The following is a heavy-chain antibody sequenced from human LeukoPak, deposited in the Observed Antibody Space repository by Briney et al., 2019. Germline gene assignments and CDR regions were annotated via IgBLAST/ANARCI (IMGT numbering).Heavy chain of an antibody. CDR1: GFTFSSSS. Sequence: PGGSLRLSCAASGFTFSSSSMSWVRQAPGKGLEWVSALTGSGGGTYYADSVKGRFTISRDNSKKTLFLQMNSLRAEDTAVYYCAKDLAPAAYWGQGTLVTVSS. D-gene: IGHD2-2*01. CDR2: LTGSGGGT. J-gene: IGHJ4*02. CDR3: AKDLAPAAY. V-gene: IGHV3-23*01.